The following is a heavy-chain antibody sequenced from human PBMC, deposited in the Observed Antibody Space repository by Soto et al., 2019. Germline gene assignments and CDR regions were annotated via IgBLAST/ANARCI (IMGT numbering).Heavy chain of an antibody. D-gene: IGHD6-13*01. Sequence: KPGGPLRLSCAASGFTFSDYYMSWIRQAPGKGLEWVSYISSSGSTIYYADSVKGRFTISRDNAKNSLYLQMNSLRAEDTAVYYCARDYSSSWYSYYYGMDVWGQGTTVTVSS. CDR1: GFTFSDYY. CDR2: ISSSGSTI. J-gene: IGHJ6*02. V-gene: IGHV3-11*01. CDR3: ARDYSSSWYSYYYGMDV.